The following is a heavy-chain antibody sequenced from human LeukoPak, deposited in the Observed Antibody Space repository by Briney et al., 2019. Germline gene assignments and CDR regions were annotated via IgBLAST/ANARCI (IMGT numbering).Heavy chain of an antibody. Sequence: SETLSLTCTVSGGSISSHYWSWILQPPGKGLEWIGYIYYSGSTNYNPSLKSRVTISVDTSKNQFSLKLSSVTAADTAVYYCARSLNYYDFWSGYPTYYFDYWGQGTLVTVSS. CDR1: GGSISSHY. CDR3: ARSLNYYDFWSGYPTYYFDY. V-gene: IGHV4-59*11. J-gene: IGHJ4*02. D-gene: IGHD3-3*01. CDR2: IYYSGST.